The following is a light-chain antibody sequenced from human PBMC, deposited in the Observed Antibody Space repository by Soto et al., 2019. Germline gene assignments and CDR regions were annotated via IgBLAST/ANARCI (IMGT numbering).Light chain of an antibody. V-gene: IGKV3-20*01. J-gene: IGKJ1*01. Sequence: TVLTQSPGTLSLSPGERAPLSCRASQTIRSNSLAWYRQTPGQAPRLLIYGASNRAPGIANRFSGSGSGTDFTLIISRLEPEEFALYYCQQYGSSPWTFGQGTRWKSN. CDR2: GAS. CDR3: QQYGSSPWT. CDR1: QTIRSNS.